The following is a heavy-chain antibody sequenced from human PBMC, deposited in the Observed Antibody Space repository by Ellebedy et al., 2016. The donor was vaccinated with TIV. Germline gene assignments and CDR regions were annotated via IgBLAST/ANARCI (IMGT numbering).Heavy chain of an antibody. CDR1: GFTFSAYG. J-gene: IGHJ1*01. Sequence: GESLKISCAASGFTFSAYGMHWVRQAPGKGLEWVTYIRYDGSNKYYADSVKGRFTISRDNSKNTLYLRMNSLRAEDTAVYYCAKFPYYYDSSGYSFWGQGTLVTVSS. D-gene: IGHD3-22*01. CDR3: AKFPYYYDSSGYSF. V-gene: IGHV3-30*02. CDR2: IRYDGSNK.